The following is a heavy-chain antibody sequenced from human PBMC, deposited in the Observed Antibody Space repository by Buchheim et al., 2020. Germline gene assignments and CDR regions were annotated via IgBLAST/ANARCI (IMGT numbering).Heavy chain of an antibody. D-gene: IGHD1-26*01. CDR2: IYSNGST. CDR1: GGSISSGGYY. J-gene: IGHJ4*02. CDR3: ARECASYAGSPDY. Sequence: QVQLQESGPGLVKPSQTLSLTCTVSGGSISSGGYYWTWIRQHPGKGLEWIGDIYSNGSTYYNPSLQGRITISVDPSKNPFSLQLSLVIAADTAVYYCARECASYAGSPDYWGQGTL. V-gene: IGHV4-30-4*01.